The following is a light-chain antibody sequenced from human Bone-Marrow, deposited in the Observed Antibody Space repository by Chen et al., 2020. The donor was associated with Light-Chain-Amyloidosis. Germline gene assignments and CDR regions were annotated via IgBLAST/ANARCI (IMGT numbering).Light chain of an antibody. CDR2: WAS. J-gene: IGKJ1*01. Sequence: DTVITQSPDSLPVSLGERATINCKSSQSIQYNSDNKNYLAWYQQKPGQPPQLLIYWASTRGSGVPDRCRGSGSEADFTLTISSLLAEEVACYYCQRYYSTPLTFGQGSRVEIK. V-gene: IGKV4-1*01. CDR1: QSIQYNSDNKNY. CDR3: QRYYSTPLT.